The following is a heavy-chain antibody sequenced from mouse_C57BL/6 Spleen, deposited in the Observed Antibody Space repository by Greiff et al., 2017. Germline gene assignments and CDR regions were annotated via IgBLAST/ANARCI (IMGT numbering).Heavy chain of an antibody. Sequence: VQLKQSGAELVRPGASVTLSCKASGYTFTDYEMHWVKQTPVHGLEWIGAIDPETGGTAYNQKFKGKAILTADKSSSTAYMELRSLTSEDSAVYYCTRSLYYFGSSYLYYFDYWGQGTILTVSS. CDR3: TRSLYYFGSSYLYYFDY. CDR2: IDPETGGT. CDR1: GYTFTDYE. V-gene: IGHV1-15*01. D-gene: IGHD1-1*01. J-gene: IGHJ2*01.